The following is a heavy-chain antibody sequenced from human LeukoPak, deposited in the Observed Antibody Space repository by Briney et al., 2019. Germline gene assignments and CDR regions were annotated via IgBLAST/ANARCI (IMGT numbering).Heavy chain of an antibody. CDR1: GYTFTASY. CDR2: INPNSGGT. CDR3: ARQYSSGWCYDY. V-gene: IGHV1-2*02. J-gene: IGHJ4*02. Sequence: GASVKVSCKASGYTFTASYLHCVRQAPGQGLEWMGWINPNSGGTNYAQKFQGRVTMTRDTSISTAYMELSRLTSDDTAVYYCARQYSSGWCYDYWGQGTLVTVSS. D-gene: IGHD6-19*01.